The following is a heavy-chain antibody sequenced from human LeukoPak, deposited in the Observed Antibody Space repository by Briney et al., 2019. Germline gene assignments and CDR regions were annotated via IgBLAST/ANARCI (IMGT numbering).Heavy chain of an antibody. CDR2: IKQDGSEK. CDR3: VRGPHIAATSY. D-gene: IGHD6-25*01. CDR1: GFSFNNYR. V-gene: IGHV3-7*03. Sequence: PSGGSLGLSCVASGFSFNNYRMTWVRQAPGRGLEWVANIKQDGSEKQYVDSVKGRFAISRDNAKKSLYLQINTLRAEDTAVYYCVRGPHIAATSYWGQGTLVTVSS. J-gene: IGHJ4*02.